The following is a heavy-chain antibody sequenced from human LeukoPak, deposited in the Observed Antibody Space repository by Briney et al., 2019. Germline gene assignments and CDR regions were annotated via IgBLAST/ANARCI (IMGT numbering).Heavy chain of an antibody. V-gene: IGHV3-74*01. D-gene: IGHD6-13*01. CDR1: GFTFSFYW. CDR2: INSDGSST. Sequence: PGGSLRLSCPASGFTFSFYWMHWVRQAPGKGLAWVSRINSDGSSTTYADSVKGRFTISRDNAKNTLYLQMNSLRAEDTAVYYCASSSGSWNEAEYYFDYWGQGVLVTVSS. CDR3: ASSSGSWNEAEYYFDY. J-gene: IGHJ4*02.